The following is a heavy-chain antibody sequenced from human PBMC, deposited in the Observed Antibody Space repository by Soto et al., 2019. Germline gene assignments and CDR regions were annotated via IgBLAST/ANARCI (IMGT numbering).Heavy chain of an antibody. D-gene: IGHD1-26*01. CDR2: ISYDGSNK. CDR3: AKDISIIVGATPGLLDY. CDR1: GFTFSSYG. J-gene: IGHJ4*02. V-gene: IGHV3-30*18. Sequence: PGGSLRLSCAASGFTFSSYGMHWVRQAPGKGLEWVAVISYDGSNKYYADSVKGRFTISRDNSKNTLYLQMNSLRAEDTAVYYCAKDISIIVGATPGLLDYWGQGTLVTVSS.